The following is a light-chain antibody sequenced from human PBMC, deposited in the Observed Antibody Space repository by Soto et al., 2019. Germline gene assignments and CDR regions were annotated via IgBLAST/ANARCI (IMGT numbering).Light chain of an antibody. CDR2: QVS. CDR3: MQSTHLPWT. Sequence: IVLTQSPVFLSVTPGQPASISCKSSQSLLHSAGKTYLYWYLQRPGQPPHLLIYQVSKRFSGVPDRFSGSGSGTDFTLSISRVESEDIGIYYCMQSTHLPWTFGQGTKV. J-gene: IGKJ1*01. V-gene: IGKV2D-29*01. CDR1: QSLLHSAGKTY.